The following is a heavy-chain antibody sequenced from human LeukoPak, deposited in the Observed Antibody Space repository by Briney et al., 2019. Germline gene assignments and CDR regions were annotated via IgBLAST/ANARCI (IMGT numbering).Heavy chain of an antibody. CDR1: GFTFSTFA. D-gene: IGHD1-26*01. V-gene: IGHV3-21*01. CDR3: VRDYRGGWNDY. J-gene: IGHJ4*02. Sequence: GGSLRLSCAASGFTFSTFAMIWVRQPPGKGLEWVSSISSSSSYIYYADSVKGRFTISRDNAKNSLFLQMNNLRVDDTAVYYCVRDYRGGWNDYWGQGTLVTVSS. CDR2: ISSSSSYI.